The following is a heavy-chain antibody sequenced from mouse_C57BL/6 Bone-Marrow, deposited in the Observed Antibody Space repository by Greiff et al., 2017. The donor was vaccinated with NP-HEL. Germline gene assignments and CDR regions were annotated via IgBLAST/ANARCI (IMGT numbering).Heavy chain of an antibody. CDR1: GYTFTDYY. CDR3: HYYGSSSWYFDV. V-gene: IGHV1-26*01. Sequence: VQLQQSGPELVKPGASVKISCKASGYTFTDYYMNWVKQSHGKSLEWIGDINPNNGGTSYNQKFKGKATLTVDKSSSTAYMELRSLTSEDSAVYYCHYYGSSSWYFDVWGTGTTVTVSS. CDR2: INPNNGGT. D-gene: IGHD1-1*01. J-gene: IGHJ1*03.